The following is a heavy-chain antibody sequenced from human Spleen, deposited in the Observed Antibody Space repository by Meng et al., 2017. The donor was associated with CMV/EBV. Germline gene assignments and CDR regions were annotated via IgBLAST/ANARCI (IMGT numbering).Heavy chain of an antibody. D-gene: IGHD2-15*01. Sequence: GYIFSSFGISWVRQAPGQGLEWMGWVSAYNGDTRYAQMVQGRVTMTADTATSTVYMELRGLRSDDTAVYYCASGYCSSGSCYPYYFDYWGQGTLVTVSS. CDR3: ASGYCSSGSCYPYYFDY. CDR2: VSAYNGDT. V-gene: IGHV1-18*01. J-gene: IGHJ4*02. CDR1: GYIFSSFG.